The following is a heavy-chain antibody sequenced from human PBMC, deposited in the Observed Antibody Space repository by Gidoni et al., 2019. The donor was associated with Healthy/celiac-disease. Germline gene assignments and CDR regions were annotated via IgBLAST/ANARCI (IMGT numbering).Heavy chain of an antibody. Sequence: EVQLVESGGGLVKPGGSLILPCAASGFTFSSYSMNWVRQAPGKGLGWVSSISSSSSYIYYADSVKGRFTISRDNAKNSLYLQMNSLRAEDTAVYYCATTITIPYYFDYWGQGTLVTVSS. CDR1: GFTFSSYS. D-gene: IGHD3-3*01. CDR3: ATTITIPYYFDY. J-gene: IGHJ4*02. CDR2: ISSSSSYI. V-gene: IGHV3-21*01.